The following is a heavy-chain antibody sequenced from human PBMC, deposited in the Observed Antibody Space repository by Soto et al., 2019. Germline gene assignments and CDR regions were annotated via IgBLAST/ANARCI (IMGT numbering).Heavy chain of an antibody. D-gene: IGHD1-26*01. Sequence: ASVKVSCKASGYTFTSYGISWVRQAPGQGLEWMGWISAYNGNTNYAQKLQGRVTMTTDTSTSTAYMELRSLRSDDTAVYYCARVSGSYHRAAFDIWGQGTMVTVSS. V-gene: IGHV1-18*04. CDR2: ISAYNGNT. J-gene: IGHJ3*02. CDR1: GYTFTSYG. CDR3: ARVSGSYHRAAFDI.